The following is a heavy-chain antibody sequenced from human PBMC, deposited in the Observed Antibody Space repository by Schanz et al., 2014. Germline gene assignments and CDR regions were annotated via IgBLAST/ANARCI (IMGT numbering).Heavy chain of an antibody. J-gene: IGHJ4*01. V-gene: IGHV4-31*03. D-gene: IGHD5-18*01. CDR2: IHHIGST. Sequence: QVQLQESGPGLVRPSETLSLTCTVSGGSINSDAFYWTWIRQHPGKGLEWIGGIHHIGSTYHNPSLRSRLTMSLDTSRNHFSLRLTSVSAADTAVYYCARARGYNYGLFDYWGLGTLVTVSS. CDR3: ARARGYNYGLFDY. CDR1: GGSINSDAFY.